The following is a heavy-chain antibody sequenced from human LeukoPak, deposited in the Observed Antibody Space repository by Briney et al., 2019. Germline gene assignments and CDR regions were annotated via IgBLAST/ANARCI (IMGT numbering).Heavy chain of an antibody. Sequence: GGSLRLSCAASGFTFSIYWMHRVRQAPGKGLVWVSRINSDGSSTSYADSVKGRFTISRDNAKNTLYLQMNSLRAEDTAVYYCASGNPYGSCPFDYWGQGTLVTDSS. J-gene: IGHJ4*02. V-gene: IGHV3-74*01. CDR3: ASGNPYGSCPFDY. D-gene: IGHD3-10*01. CDR1: GFTFSIYW. CDR2: INSDGSST.